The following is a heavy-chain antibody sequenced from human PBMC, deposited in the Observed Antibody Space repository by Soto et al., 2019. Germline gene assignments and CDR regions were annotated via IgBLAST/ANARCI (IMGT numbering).Heavy chain of an antibody. J-gene: IGHJ6*02. D-gene: IGHD6-6*01. CDR3: AKLPEYSSSSANYYYYYGMDV. V-gene: IGHV3-9*01. CDR1: GFTFDDYA. CDR2: ISWNSGSI. Sequence: EVQLVESGGGLVQPGRSLRLSCAASGFTFDDYAMHWVRQAPGKGLEWVSGISWNSGSIGYADSVKGRFTISRDNAKNSLYLQMNSLRAEDTALYYCAKLPEYSSSSANYYYYYGMDVWGQGTTVTVSS.